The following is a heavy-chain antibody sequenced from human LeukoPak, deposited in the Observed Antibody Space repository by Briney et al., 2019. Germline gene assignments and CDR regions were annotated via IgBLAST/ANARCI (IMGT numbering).Heavy chain of an antibody. J-gene: IGHJ4*02. CDR1: GGPFSGYY. Sequence: SETLSLTCAVYGGPFSGYYWSWIRQPPGKGLEWIGEINHSGSTNYNPSLKSRVTISADTSKNQFSLKLSSVTAADTAVYYCARLSSSWYVWGQGTLVTVSS. CDR2: INHSGST. CDR3: ARLSSSWYV. D-gene: IGHD6-13*01. V-gene: IGHV4-34*01.